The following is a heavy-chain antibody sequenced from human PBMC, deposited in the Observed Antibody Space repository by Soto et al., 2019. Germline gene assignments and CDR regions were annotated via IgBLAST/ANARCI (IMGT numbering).Heavy chain of an antibody. CDR1: VASLSSGGYY. CDR3: ARGFGYGSNGRFLAAFDV. V-gene: IGHV4-31*03. Sequence: QVQLQESGPGLAKPSQTLSLTCTVSVASLSSGGYYWTWIRQVPGKALEWMGYIFHTGTTFYNPSLKIRVVMSIKKSDNQFPLNLSSVTAADTAVYYCARGFGYGSNGRFLAAFDVWGQGTMVTVSS. J-gene: IGHJ3*01. CDR2: IFHTGTT. D-gene: IGHD3-22*01.